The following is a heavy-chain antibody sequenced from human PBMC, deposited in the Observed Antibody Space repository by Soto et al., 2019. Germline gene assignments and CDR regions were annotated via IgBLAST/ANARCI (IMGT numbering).Heavy chain of an antibody. V-gene: IGHV3-7*03. CDR2: IKQEGREK. D-gene: IGHD2-2*01. J-gene: IGHJ4*02. Sequence: RDSCGAGEVSSGRGWRSRISKNPGKGLEWVASIKQEGREKWYGDSVKGRFTISRDNAENSLYLQMNSLSVEDTAVYYCAKGSSTSRPYFFAYWGQGTPVPVSS. CDR3: AKGSSTSRPYFFAY. CDR1: EVSSGRGW.